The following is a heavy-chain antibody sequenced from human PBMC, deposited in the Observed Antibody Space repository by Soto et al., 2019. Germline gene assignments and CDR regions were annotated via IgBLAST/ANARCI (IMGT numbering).Heavy chain of an antibody. CDR3: ARVNSQYDSTGSEDY. V-gene: IGHV1-69*08. CDR2: IIPILDRP. CDR1: GGTFRSYT. D-gene: IGHD3-22*01. J-gene: IGHJ4*02. Sequence: SVKVSCKASGGTFRSYTISWVRQAPVQGLEWMGSIIPILDRPNYAQKFQGRVTITADESTGTAYVELSSLRSEDTAVYYCARVNSQYDSTGSEDYWGQGTLVTVSS.